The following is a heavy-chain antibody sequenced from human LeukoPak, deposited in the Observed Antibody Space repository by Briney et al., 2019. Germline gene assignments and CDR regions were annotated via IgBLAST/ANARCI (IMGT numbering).Heavy chain of an antibody. V-gene: IGHV4-4*07. CDR1: GGSFSGYY. Sequence: SETLSLTCAVYGGSFSGYYWSWIRQPAGKGLEWIGRIYTSGSTNYNPSLKSRVTMSVDASKNQFSLKLSSVTAADTAVYYCARDLFGAFDIWGQGTMVTVSS. CDR3: ARDLFGAFDI. CDR2: IYTSGST. J-gene: IGHJ3*02. D-gene: IGHD3-16*01.